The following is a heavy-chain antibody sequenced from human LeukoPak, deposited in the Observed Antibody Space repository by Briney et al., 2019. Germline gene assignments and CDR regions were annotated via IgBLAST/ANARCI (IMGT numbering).Heavy chain of an antibody. CDR3: AKDLSDGYNPFDY. V-gene: IGHV3-23*01. CDR1: GFTLTDFA. CDR2: LSDTGDRT. D-gene: IGHD5-12*01. Sequence: TGGSLRLSCAASGFTLTDFAMSWVRQAPVKGLEWVSSLSDTGDRTYYTDSVKGRFTVSRDKSSNTLYLQMNSLRADDTAVYYCAKDLSDGYNPFDYWGQGTLVTVSS. J-gene: IGHJ4*02.